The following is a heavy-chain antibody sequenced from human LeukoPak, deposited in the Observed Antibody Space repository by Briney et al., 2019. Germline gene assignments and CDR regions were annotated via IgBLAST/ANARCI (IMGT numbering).Heavy chain of an antibody. CDR2: ISGSGGST. V-gene: IGHV3-23*01. CDR3: AKATLGATTSVYFDY. Sequence: GGSLRHSCAASGFTFSSYAMSWVRQAPGKGLEWVSAISGSGGSTYYADSVKGRFTISRDNSKNTLYLQMNSLRAEDTAVYYCAKATLGATTSVYFDYWGQGTLVTVSS. D-gene: IGHD1-26*01. CDR1: GFTFSSYA. J-gene: IGHJ4*02.